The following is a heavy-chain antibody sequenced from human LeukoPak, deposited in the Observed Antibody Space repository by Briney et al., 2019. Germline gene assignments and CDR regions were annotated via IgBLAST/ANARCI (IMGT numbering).Heavy chain of an antibody. Sequence: GGSLRLSCAASGFTFSSYGMHWVRQAPGKGLEWVAVISFDGSNKYYADSVKGRFTISRANSKNTLYLQMNSLRAEDTAVYYCERERDWGCSYCSYWGQGNLVTVSS. CDR2: ISFDGSNK. CDR1: GFTFSSYG. V-gene: IGHV3-33*01. CDR3: ERERDWGCSYCSY. J-gene: IGHJ4*02. D-gene: IGHD7-27*01.